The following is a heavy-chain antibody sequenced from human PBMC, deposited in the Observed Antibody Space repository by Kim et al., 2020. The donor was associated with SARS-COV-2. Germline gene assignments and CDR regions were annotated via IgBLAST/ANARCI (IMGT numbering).Heavy chain of an antibody. D-gene: IGHD3-9*01. CDR3: ARDWLRYFDWLQPGNWFDP. Sequence: ASGKVSCKASGYTFTSYAMHWVRQAPGQRLEWMGWINAGNGNTKYSQKFQGRVTITRDTSASTAYMELSSLRSEDTAVYYCARDWLRYFDWLQPGNWFDPCGPGTLVTVSS. J-gene: IGHJ5*02. V-gene: IGHV1-3*01. CDR2: INAGNGNT. CDR1: GYTFTSYA.